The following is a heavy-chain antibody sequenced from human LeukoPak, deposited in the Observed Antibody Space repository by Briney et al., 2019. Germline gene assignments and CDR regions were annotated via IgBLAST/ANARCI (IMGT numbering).Heavy chain of an antibody. CDR2: IRASGSDT. CDR3: VKYMGYAFDV. CDR1: GFTFSTSA. V-gene: IGHV3-23*01. J-gene: IGHJ3*01. Sequence: GGSLRLSCAASGFTFSTSAMTWVRQAPGKGLEWVASIRASGSDTFYADSVRGRFFISRDNYKNVLYLQMSSLRAEDTALYYCVKYMGYAFDVWGQGTLVTVSS.